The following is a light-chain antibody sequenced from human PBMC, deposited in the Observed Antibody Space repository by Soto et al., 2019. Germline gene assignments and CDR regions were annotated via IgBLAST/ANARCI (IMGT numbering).Light chain of an antibody. CDR3: MQGTHWPYT. Sequence: DAVLTQSPLSLSVTLGQSASLSCWSSQSLVYGDGNIYLNWFHQRPGQSPRRLVYKISTRDSGVSDRFTGSASVTAFTLTISRVEAEDVGIYYCMQGTHWPYTFGQGTKLEI. CDR1: QSLVYGDGNIY. CDR2: KIS. J-gene: IGKJ2*01. V-gene: IGKV2-30*01.